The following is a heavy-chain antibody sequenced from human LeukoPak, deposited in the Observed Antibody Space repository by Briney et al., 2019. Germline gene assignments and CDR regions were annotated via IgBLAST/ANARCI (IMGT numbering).Heavy chain of an antibody. CDR3: ARVRGNSSGWYVDFDY. CDR1: GYTFTGYY. J-gene: IGHJ4*02. Sequence: ASVKVCCKASGYTFTGYYMHWVRQAPGQGLEWMGWINPNSGDTNYAQKFQGRVTMTRDTSISTAYMELSRLRSDDTAVYYCARVRGNSSGWYVDFDYWGQGTLVTVSS. CDR2: INPNSGDT. D-gene: IGHD6-19*01. V-gene: IGHV1-2*02.